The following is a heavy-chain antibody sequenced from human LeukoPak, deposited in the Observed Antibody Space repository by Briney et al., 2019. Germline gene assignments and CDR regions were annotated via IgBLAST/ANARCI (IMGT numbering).Heavy chain of an antibody. CDR2: ITFHGRDT. V-gene: IGHV3-64D*06. CDR3: VKVGISTYDH. D-gene: IGHD2/OR15-2a*01. CDR1: GFTFSSHW. Sequence: GGSLRLSCAASGFTFSSHWMHWVRQAPGKALEYVSAITFHGRDTYYADSVNGRFTISRDNSKDTLYLQMSNLRPEDTAIYYCVKVGISTYDHWGQGTLVTVSS. J-gene: IGHJ4*02.